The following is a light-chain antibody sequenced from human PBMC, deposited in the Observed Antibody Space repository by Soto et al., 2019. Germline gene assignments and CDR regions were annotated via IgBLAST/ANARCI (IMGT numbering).Light chain of an antibody. V-gene: IGLV1-40*01. Sequence: QSVLTQPPSVSGAPGQRVSISCTGSTSNIGAPYDVHWYQHLPGTAPKLLIYGDNNRPSGGPDRFSGSKAGTSASLAITRLQDEDEADYYCQSYDISLHNYVFGTGTKLTVL. J-gene: IGLJ1*01. CDR1: TSNIGAPYD. CDR2: GDN. CDR3: QSYDISLHNYV.